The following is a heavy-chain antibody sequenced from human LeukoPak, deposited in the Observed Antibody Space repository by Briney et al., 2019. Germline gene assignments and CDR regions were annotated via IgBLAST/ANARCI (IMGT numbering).Heavy chain of an antibody. CDR3: ARDFGYGDYFFDD. CDR2: LHTSGST. CDR1: GGSISSGSYY. D-gene: IGHD4-17*01. J-gene: IGHJ4*02. V-gene: IGHV4-61*02. Sequence: SETLSLTCTVSGGSISSGSYYWSWIRQPAGEGLEWIGRLHTSGSTHYNPSLKSRVTMSVDTSQNQFSLKLSSVTAADTAVYYCARDFGYGDYFFDDWGQGTLVTVSS.